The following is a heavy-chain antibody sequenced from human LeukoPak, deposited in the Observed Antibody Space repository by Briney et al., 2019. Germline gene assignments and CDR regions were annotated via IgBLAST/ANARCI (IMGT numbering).Heavy chain of an antibody. D-gene: IGHD2-15*01. J-gene: IGHJ4*02. CDR1: GFTVSSNY. Sequence: GGSLRLSCAASGFTVSSNYMSWVRQAPGKGLEWVSVIYSGGSTYYADSVKGRFTISRDNSKNTLYLQMNSLRAEDTAVYYCAKPNRNCSGGSCYAVDYWGQGTLVTVSS. V-gene: IGHV3-53*01. CDR2: IYSGGST. CDR3: AKPNRNCSGGSCYAVDY.